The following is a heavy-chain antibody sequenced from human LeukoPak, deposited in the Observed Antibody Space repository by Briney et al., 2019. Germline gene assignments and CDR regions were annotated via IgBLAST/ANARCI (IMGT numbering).Heavy chain of an antibody. CDR1: GYTFTSYY. CDR3: ARAFSPGIAAATSLFDY. D-gene: IGHD6-13*01. V-gene: IGHV1-46*01. Sequence: GASVKVSCKASGYTFTSYYMHWVRQAPGQGLEWMGIINPSGGSTSYAQKFQGRVTMTRDTSTSTAYMELSSLRSEDTAVYYCARAFSPGIAAATSLFDYWGQGTLVTVSS. J-gene: IGHJ4*02. CDR2: INPSGGST.